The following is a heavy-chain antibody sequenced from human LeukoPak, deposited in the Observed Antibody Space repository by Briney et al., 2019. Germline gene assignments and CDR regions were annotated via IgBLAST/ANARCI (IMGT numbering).Heavy chain of an antibody. D-gene: IGHD3-10*01. CDR2: ISSSGSTI. V-gene: IGHV3-11*01. CDR3: ASLSWFGELFDY. J-gene: IGHJ4*02. CDR1: GFTFSDYY. Sequence: GGSLRLSCAASGFTFSDYYMSWIRQAPGKGLEWVSYISSSGSTIYYADSVNGRFTVSRDNAKNSLYLQMNSLRAEDTAVYYCASLSWFGELFDYWGQGTLVTVSS.